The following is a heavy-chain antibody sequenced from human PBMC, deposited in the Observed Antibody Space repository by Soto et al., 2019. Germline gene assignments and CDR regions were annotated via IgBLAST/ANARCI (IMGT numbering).Heavy chain of an antibody. CDR1: GFTFSDYY. V-gene: IGHV3-11*05. Sequence: QVQLVESGGGLVKPGGSLRLSCAASGFTFSDYYMSWIRQAPGKGLEWVSYISSSSSDTNYADSVKGRFTISRDNAKNALYLQINSLRAEDTAVYYCARDHHRYSGYDYVDYWGQGTLVTVSS. CDR3: ARDHHRYSGYDYVDY. J-gene: IGHJ4*02. D-gene: IGHD5-12*01. CDR2: ISSSSSDT.